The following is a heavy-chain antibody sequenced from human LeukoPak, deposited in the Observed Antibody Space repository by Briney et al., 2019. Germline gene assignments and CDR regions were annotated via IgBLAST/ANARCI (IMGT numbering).Heavy chain of an antibody. CDR2: IYYSGST. Sequence: SETLSLICTVSGGSISSSSYYWGWIRQPPGKGLEWIGSIYYSGSTYYNPSLKSRVTISVDTSKNQFSLKLSSVTAADTAVYYCARLRDAFDIWGQGTMVTVSS. J-gene: IGHJ3*02. CDR3: ARLRDAFDI. CDR1: GGSISSSSYY. V-gene: IGHV4-39*01.